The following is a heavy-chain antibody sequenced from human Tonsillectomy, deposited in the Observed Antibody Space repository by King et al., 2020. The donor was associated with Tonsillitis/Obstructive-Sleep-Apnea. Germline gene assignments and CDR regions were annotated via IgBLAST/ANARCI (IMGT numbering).Heavy chain of an antibody. V-gene: IGHV1-18*01. Sequence: QLVQSGAEVKMPGASVKVSCKTSGYTFTTYGITWVRQAPGQGLEWMGWITTYNGNTNYAQKLQGRVTMTTDTSTSTAYMELRSLRSDDTAVYYCAGSMGSSWYFPPPHSGGQGPLVTVSS. J-gene: IGHJ1*01. CDR1: GYTFTTYG. D-gene: IGHD6-13*01. CDR3: AGSMGSSWYFPPPHS. CDR2: ITTYNGNT.